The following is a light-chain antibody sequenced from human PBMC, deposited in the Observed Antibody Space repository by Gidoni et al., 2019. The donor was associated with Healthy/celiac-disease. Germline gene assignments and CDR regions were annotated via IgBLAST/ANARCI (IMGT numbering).Light chain of an antibody. CDR3: QQSYSTPWT. Sequence: PSSLSASVGDRVTITCRASQSISSYLNWYQQKPGKAPKLLIYAASSLQSGVPSRFSGSGSGTDFTLTISSLQPEDFATYYCQQSYSTPWTFXQXTKVEIK. CDR1: QSISSY. J-gene: IGKJ1*01. V-gene: IGKV1-39*01. CDR2: AAS.